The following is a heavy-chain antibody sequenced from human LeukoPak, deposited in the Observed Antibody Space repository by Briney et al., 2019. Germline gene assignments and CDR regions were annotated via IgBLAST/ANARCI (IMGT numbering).Heavy chain of an antibody. J-gene: IGHJ4*02. Sequence: GASVKVSCKASGYTFTSYGISWVRQAPGQGLEWMGWISAYNGNTNYAQKLQGRVTMTTDTSTSTAYMELRSLRSDDPAVYYCAREDVDYGDYEYYFDYWGQGTLVTVSS. D-gene: IGHD4-17*01. CDR2: ISAYNGNT. V-gene: IGHV1-18*04. CDR1: GYTFTSYG. CDR3: AREDVDYGDYEYYFDY.